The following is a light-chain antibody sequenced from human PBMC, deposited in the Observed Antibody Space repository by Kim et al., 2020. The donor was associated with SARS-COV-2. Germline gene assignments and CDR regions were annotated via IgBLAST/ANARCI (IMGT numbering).Light chain of an antibody. CDR1: KLTDKY. V-gene: IGLV3-1*01. Sequence: SVSPGQTASITCSGDKLTDKYSCWYQQKPGQSPLLVIYQDTKRPSGIPERFSGSNSGNTATLTISGTQAMDEADYYCQAWDSSTVIFGGGTKLTVL. CDR2: QDT. CDR3: QAWDSSTVI. J-gene: IGLJ2*01.